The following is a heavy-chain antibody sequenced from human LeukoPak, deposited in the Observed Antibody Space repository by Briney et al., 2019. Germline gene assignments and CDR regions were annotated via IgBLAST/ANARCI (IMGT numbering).Heavy chain of an antibody. CDR1: GFTFSRYW. CDR2: INSDGRST. Sequence: GSLRLSCVASGFTFSRYWMHWVRQAPGKGLVWVSRINSDGRSTNYADSVKGRFSISRDNAENTLYLQMNSLRVEDTAVYYCARDETTVVRYFDWLPGYYYMDVWGKGTTVTVSS. D-gene: IGHD3-9*01. CDR3: ARDETTVVRYFDWLPGYYYMDV. V-gene: IGHV3-74*01. J-gene: IGHJ6*03.